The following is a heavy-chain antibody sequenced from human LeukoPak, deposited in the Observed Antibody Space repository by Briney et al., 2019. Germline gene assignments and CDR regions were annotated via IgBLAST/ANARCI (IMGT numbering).Heavy chain of an antibody. CDR1: GFTFSDYW. Sequence: GGSLRLSCAASGFTFSDYWMNWVRHAPGKGLLWVSHINSDGSITDYADSVKGRFTISRDNARNTLSLQMDSLRVEDTAVYYCARNPSGDYDYWGQGALVTVSS. V-gene: IGHV3-74*01. CDR3: ARNPSGDYDY. J-gene: IGHJ4*02. D-gene: IGHD2-15*01. CDR2: INSDGSIT.